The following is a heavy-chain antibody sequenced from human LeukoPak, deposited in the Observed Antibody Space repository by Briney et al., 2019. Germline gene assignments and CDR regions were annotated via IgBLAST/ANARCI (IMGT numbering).Heavy chain of an antibody. CDR2: TSADESIK. CDR3: ARDPFLGGPDFLDY. CDR1: GFPFTDYV. V-gene: IGHV3-30*03. J-gene: IGHJ4*02. Sequence: GRSLRLSCTVSGFPFTDYVIHWVRRAPGKGLEWVAVTSADESIKSYSDSVRGRFTISRDNFKNILYLQMDSLGLEDTAVYFCARDPFLGGPDFLDYWGRGTLVTVSS. D-gene: IGHD1-26*01.